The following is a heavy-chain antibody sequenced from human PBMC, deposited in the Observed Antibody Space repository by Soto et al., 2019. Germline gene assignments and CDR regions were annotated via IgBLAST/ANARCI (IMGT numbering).Heavy chain of an antibody. CDR3: AKEEGVYKAAVGVP. Sequence: EVQMLESGGGLVQPGGSLRLSCAASGFTFSSYAMSWVRQAPGKGLEWVSAISGSGGSTYYADSVKGRFTISRDNSKNTRDLQMNSLRAEDTAVYYCAKEEGVYKAAVGVPWGQGTLVTVSS. CDR2: ISGSGGST. V-gene: IGHV3-23*01. D-gene: IGHD6-13*01. CDR1: GFTFSSYA. J-gene: IGHJ5*02.